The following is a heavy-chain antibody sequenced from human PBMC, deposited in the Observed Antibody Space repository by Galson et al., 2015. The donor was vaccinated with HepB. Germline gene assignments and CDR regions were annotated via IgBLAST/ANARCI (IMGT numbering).Heavy chain of an antibody. CDR1: GFTFSSYA. CDR2: ISGSGGST. J-gene: IGHJ6*03. Sequence: LRLSCAASGFTFSSYAMSWVRQAPGKGLEWVSAISGSGGSTYYADSVKGRFTISRDNSKNTLYLQMNSLRAEDTAVYYCAKVSNDFWSGPPGYYYYYMDVWGKGTTVTVSS. V-gene: IGHV3-23*01. D-gene: IGHD3-3*01. CDR3: AKVSNDFWSGPPGYYYYYMDV.